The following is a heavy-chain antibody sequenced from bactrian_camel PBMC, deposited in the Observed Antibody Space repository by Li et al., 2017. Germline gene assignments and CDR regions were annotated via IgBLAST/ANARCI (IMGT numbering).Heavy chain of an antibody. CDR2: IYSDSEI. Sequence: HVQLVESGGGLVQPGGSLRLSCSAPGFSLSSGYMTWNRQTPEKGLEWVATIYSDSEIYYADSVKGRFTISKDNAKNTVYLQMNSLKPEDTAVYYCASVGGNWELNYWGQGTQVTVS. CDR1: GFSLSSGY. J-gene: IGHJ4*01. V-gene: IGHV3-2*01. CDR3: ASVGGNWELNY. D-gene: IGHD8*01.